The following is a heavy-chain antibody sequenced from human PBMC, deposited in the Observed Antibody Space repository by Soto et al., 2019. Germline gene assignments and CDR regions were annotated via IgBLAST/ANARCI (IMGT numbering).Heavy chain of an antibody. Sequence: PGWAQTLSCAASGFIFSNYAMSWVRQAPRKGLEWVSSISGSGDFTSYTDSVKGRFTISRDNSRSTLYLQVNNLRAEDTAVYHCVKSYCASAACHRLAQWGKGTLVPVSP. CDR1: GFIFSNYA. CDR2: ISGSGDFT. J-gene: IGHJ4*01. D-gene: IGHD2-21*01. V-gene: IGHV3-23*01. CDR3: VKSYCASAACHRLAQ.